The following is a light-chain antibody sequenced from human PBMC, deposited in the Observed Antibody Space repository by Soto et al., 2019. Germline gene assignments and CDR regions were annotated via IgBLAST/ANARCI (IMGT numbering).Light chain of an antibody. V-gene: IGKV3-15*01. J-gene: IGKJ3*01. CDR3: QQYNKWPLFT. CDR2: GAS. CDR1: QSVGNN. Sequence: EILRTQSPATLSVSPGERATLSCRASQSVGNNLAWYPQRPAQAPRLLIYGASTRATGIPARFSGSVSGTEFTLTINSLQSEDFALYYCQQYNKWPLFTFGPGTRVDI.